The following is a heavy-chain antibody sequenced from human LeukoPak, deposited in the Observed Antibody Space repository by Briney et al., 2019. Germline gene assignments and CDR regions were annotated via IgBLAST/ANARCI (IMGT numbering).Heavy chain of an antibody. Sequence: GGSLRLSCAASGFTLSSYAMSWVRQAPGKGLEWVSAISGSGGSTYYADSVKGRFTISRDNSKNTLYLQMNSLRAEDTAVYYCGNLALYSYGYSFRGQGTLVTVSS. CDR1: GFTLSSYA. CDR2: ISGSGGST. D-gene: IGHD5-18*01. J-gene: IGHJ4*02. V-gene: IGHV3-23*01. CDR3: GNLALYSYGYSF.